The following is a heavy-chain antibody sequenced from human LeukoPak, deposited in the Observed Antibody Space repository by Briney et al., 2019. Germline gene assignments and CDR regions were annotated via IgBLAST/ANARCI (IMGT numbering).Heavy chain of an antibody. D-gene: IGHD1-1*01. CDR2: IIPIFGTA. J-gene: IGHJ5*02. V-gene: IGHV1-69*06. Sequence: SVKVSCKASGGTFSSYAISWVRQAPGQGLEWMGGIIPIFGTANYAQKFQGRVTITADKSTSTAYMELSSLRSEDTAVYYCARELGPAGTNWFDPWGQGTLVTVSS. CDR3: ARELGPAGTNWFDP. CDR1: GGTFSSYA.